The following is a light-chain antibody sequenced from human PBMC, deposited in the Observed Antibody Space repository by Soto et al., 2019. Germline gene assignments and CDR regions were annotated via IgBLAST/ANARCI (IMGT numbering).Light chain of an antibody. J-gene: IGKJ4*01. CDR2: DAS. CDR1: QSVNNY. V-gene: IGKV3-11*01. CDR3: QQRSDWPRT. Sequence: EIVLTQSPATSSSSPGERATLSCGAGQSVNNYLAWNHQTSGQAPRLLIYDASTRDTGIPARFSGSGSGTDFSLTISSRELEDFAVYYCQQRSDWPRTFGGGTKVDIK.